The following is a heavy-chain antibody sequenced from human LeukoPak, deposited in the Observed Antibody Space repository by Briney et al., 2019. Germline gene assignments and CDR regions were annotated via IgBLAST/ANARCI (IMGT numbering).Heavy chain of an antibody. D-gene: IGHD6-19*01. CDR1: GFTFSSYW. V-gene: IGHV3-74*01. CDR2: INSDGSST. CDR3: ARAPRVEPRTAVAGTPLDY. J-gene: IGHJ4*02. Sequence: GGSLRLSRAASGFTFSSYWMHWVRQAPGKGLVWVSRINSDGSSTSYADSVKGRFTISRDNAKNTLYLQMNSLRAEDTAVYYCARAPRVEPRTAVAGTPLDYWGQGTLVTVSS.